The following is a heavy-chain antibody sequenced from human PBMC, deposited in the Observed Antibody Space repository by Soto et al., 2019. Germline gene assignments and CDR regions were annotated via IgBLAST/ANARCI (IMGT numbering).Heavy chain of an antibody. J-gene: IGHJ4*01. V-gene: IGHV4-38-2*02. CDR2: IYHGGTT. D-gene: IGHD6-19*01. CDR3: ARVHVMVVAGSTFDY. Sequence: SETLSITCTVSGYSISRGSYWAWIRPPPGKGPEWIASIYHGGTTFYNPSLKSRITISVDTSNNQFSLKLTSVTAADTAVYYCARVHVMVVAGSTFDYWGHGTLVTVSA. CDR1: GYSISRGSY.